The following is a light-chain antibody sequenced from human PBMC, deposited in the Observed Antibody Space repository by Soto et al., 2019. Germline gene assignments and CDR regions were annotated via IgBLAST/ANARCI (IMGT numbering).Light chain of an antibody. CDR2: EVS. V-gene: IGKV2D-29*02. Sequence: DVVMTPTPLSLSVAPGQPSSISCKSSQSVLHITGETFLFWYLQKPGQSPQLLIFEVSTRVSGVPDRLSGSGSGTDFTLEISRVETDDVGIYYCMQSTQLPPTVGQGIRPEIK. J-gene: IGKJ5*01. CDR3: MQSTQLPPT. CDR1: QSVLHITGETF.